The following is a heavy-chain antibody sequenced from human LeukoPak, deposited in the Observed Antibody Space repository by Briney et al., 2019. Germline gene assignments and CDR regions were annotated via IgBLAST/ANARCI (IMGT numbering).Heavy chain of an antibody. CDR1: GGSISTSRYY. V-gene: IGHV4-39*07. CDR2: MYYSGST. J-gene: IGHJ5*02. Sequence: SETLSLTCTVSGGSISTSRYYWGWIRQPPGKRLEWIGNMYYSGSTYYNPSLKSQVTISVDTSKNQFSLKLTSVTAADTAVYYCARGYSSSWYLNWFDPWGQGTLVTVSS. CDR3: ARGYSSSWYLNWFDP. D-gene: IGHD6-13*01.